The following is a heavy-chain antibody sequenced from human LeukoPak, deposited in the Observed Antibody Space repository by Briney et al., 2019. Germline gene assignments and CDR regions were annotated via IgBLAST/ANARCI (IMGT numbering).Heavy chain of an antibody. CDR1: GLTGSHNY. CDR3: ARDGCGGDCFPNDY. D-gene: IGHD2-21*02. CDR2: IHTSGDT. J-gene: IGHJ4*02. V-gene: IGHV3-53*01. Sequence: GGSLRLPCAASGLTGSHNYVSWVRQAPGKGLEWVSAIHTSGDTCYADSVKGRFTISRDNAKNSLYLQMNSLRAEDTAVYYCARDGCGGDCFPNDYWGQGTLVTVSS.